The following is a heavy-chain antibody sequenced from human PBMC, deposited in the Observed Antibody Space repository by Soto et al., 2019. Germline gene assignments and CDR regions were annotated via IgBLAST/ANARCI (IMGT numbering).Heavy chain of an antibody. CDR1: GFTFRTYG. CDR2: ISSSGSFI. D-gene: IGHD6-13*01. V-gene: IGHV3-21*01. CDR3: AREPEGIAAALDY. Sequence: GSLRLSCASSGFTFRTYGMNWVRRAPGGGLEWVASISSSGSFIYYADSVKGRFTISRDDAEKSLYLQMNSLRAEDTALYYCAREPEGIAAALDYWGRGTLVTVSS. J-gene: IGHJ4*02.